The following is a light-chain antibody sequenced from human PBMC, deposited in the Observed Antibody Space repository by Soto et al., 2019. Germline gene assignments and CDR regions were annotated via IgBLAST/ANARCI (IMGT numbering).Light chain of an antibody. CDR1: QSINSY. Sequence: IQLTQSPSSLSASVGDRVSLTCRASQSINSYLAWYQQKPVKPPKLLIYDESTLHSGIPSRFSGRKSGTQFTLTINSLQPEDFATYYCQQDKTYPRTFGGGTKVDI. V-gene: IGKV1-9*01. CDR3: QQDKTYPRT. CDR2: DES. J-gene: IGKJ4*01.